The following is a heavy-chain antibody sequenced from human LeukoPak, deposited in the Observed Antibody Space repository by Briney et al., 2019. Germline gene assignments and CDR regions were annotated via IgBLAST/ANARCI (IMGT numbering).Heavy chain of an antibody. CDR2: ISAYNGNT. D-gene: IGHD1-1*01. V-gene: IGHV1-18*01. CDR1: GYTFTSYG. CDR3: ARVSLVNPYNRWFDP. J-gene: IGHJ5*02. Sequence: ASVKVSCKASGYTFTSYGISWVRQAPGQGLEWIGWISAYNGNTNYAQKLQGRVTMTRDMSTSTVYMELSSLRSEDTAVYYCARVSLVNPYNRWFDPWGQGTLVTVSS.